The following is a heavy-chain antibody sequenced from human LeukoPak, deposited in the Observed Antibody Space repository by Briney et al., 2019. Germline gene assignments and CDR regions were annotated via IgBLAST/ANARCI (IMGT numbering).Heavy chain of an antibody. V-gene: IGHV4-59*01. D-gene: IGHD3-10*01. CDR3: ARAGLYYTSGSYLGY. CDR2: LYYRRNP. Sequence: PSETLSLTCTVSGGSISTYYWSWVREPPGMGLEWIGYLYYRRNPRYNPSLKRRVPISLDTSKNQFSLKLSSVTAADTAVYYCARAGLYYTSGSYLGYWGQGTLVTVSS. CDR1: GGSISTYY. J-gene: IGHJ4*02.